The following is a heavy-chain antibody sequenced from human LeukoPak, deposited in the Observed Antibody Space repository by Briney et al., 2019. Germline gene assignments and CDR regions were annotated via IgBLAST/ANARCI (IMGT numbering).Heavy chain of an antibody. J-gene: IGHJ5*02. V-gene: IGHV6-1*01. CDR1: GDSVSSNSAA. CDR3: AREGSSWYDVRGWFDP. CDR2: TYYRSKWYN. D-gene: IGHD6-13*01. Sequence: SQTLSLTCAISGDSVSSNSAAWNWIRQSPSRGLEWLGRTYYRSKWYNDYAVSVKSRITINPDTSKNQFSLQLNSVTPEDTAVYYCAREGSSWYDVRGWFDPWGQGTLVTVSS.